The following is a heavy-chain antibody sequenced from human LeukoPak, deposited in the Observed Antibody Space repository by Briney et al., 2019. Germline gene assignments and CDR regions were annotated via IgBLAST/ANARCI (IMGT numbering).Heavy chain of an antibody. Sequence: GGALGLFCAASGLRFNSYAMRWVRQDPGKGLEWVSAISGSGGSTYYADSVNGRFTISRDNSKNALYLQMNSLRAEDTAVYYCAKLGGQEVYNYYVGVWGKGATVAVSS. D-gene: IGHD3-16*01. CDR1: GLRFNSYA. CDR2: ISGSGGST. CDR3: AKLGGQEVYNYYVGV. J-gene: IGHJ6*03. V-gene: IGHV3-23*01.